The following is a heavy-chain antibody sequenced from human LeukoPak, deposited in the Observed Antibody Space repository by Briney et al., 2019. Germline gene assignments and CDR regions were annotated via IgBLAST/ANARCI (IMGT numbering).Heavy chain of an antibody. J-gene: IGHJ4*02. CDR3: ARRAGAYSHPYDY. Sequence: GGSLRLSCAASGFIFSSYGMSWVRQAPGKGLEWVSAISGSGGSTYYADSVKGRFTISRDNSKNTLYLQMNNLRAEDTAVYYCARRAGAYSHPYDYWGQGTLVTVSS. CDR1: GFIFSSYG. CDR2: ISGSGGST. V-gene: IGHV3-23*01. D-gene: IGHD4/OR15-4a*01.